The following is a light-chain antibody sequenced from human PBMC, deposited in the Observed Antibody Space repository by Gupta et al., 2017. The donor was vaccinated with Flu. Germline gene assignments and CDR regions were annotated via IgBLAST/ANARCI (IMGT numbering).Light chain of an antibody. CDR1: SLRSYY. Sequence: SSELTQDPAVSVALGQTVRITCQGDSLRSYYASWYQQKPGQAPVLVIYGKNNRPSGIPDRFSGSSSGNTASLTITGAQAEDEADYYCNSRDSSGNHLYYVFGTGTKVTVL. V-gene: IGLV3-19*01. CDR2: GKN. CDR3: NSRDSSGNHLYYV. J-gene: IGLJ1*01.